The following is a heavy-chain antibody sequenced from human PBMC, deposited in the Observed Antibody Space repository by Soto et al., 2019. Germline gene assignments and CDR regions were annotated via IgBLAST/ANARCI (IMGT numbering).Heavy chain of an antibody. CDR2: IIPIFGTA. V-gene: IGHV1-69*01. J-gene: IGHJ4*02. D-gene: IGHD3-10*01. CDR1: GGTFSSYA. Sequence: QVQLVQSGAEVKKPGSSVKVSGKPSGGTFSSYAISWERQAPGQGLEWMGGIIPIFGTANYAQKFQGRVTITADESTSTAYMELSSLRSEDTAVYYCAREDPGGSGSYFLWGQGTLVTVSS. CDR3: AREDPGGSGSYFL.